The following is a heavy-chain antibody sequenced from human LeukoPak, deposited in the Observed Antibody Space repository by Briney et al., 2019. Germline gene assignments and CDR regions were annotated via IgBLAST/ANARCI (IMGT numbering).Heavy chain of an antibody. CDR3: AKEGVGGAAGVSYHNDY. J-gene: IGHJ4*02. V-gene: IGHV3-23*01. Sequence: GGSLRISCATPGFNISTYCMSWGRQAPGKGLGWVSSVRGGGDRTYYADSVKGRFTISRDNSKNTLYLQMNSLRAEDTAVYYCAKEGVGGAAGVSYHNDYWGLGTLVTVSS. D-gene: IGHD6-13*01. CDR2: VRGGGDRT. CDR1: GFNISTYC.